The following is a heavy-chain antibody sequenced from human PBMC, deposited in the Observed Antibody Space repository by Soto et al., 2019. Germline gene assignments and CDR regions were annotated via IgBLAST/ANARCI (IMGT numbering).Heavy chain of an antibody. D-gene: IGHD6-6*01. CDR2: ISSSSSYI. Sequence: GGSLRRSCAASGFTFSSYSMNWVRQAPGKGLEWVSSISSSSSYIYYADSVKGRFTISRDNAKNSLYLQMNSLRAEDTAVYYCESLSSSSENYYGMDVWGQGTTVTVS. CDR1: GFTFSSYS. J-gene: IGHJ6*02. V-gene: IGHV3-21*01. CDR3: ESLSSSSENYYGMDV.